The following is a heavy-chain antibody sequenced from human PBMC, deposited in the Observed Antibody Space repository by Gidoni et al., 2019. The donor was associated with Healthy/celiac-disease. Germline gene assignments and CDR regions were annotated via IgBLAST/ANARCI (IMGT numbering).Heavy chain of an antibody. CDR1: GGSISSGRYY. D-gene: IGHD6-6*01. Sequence: QVQLQESGPGLVKPSQTLSLTCTVSGGSISSGRYYWSWIRQPAGKGLEWIGRIYTSGSTNYNPSLKSRVTISVDTSKNQFSLKLSSVTAADTAVYYCARDRGADSSSPGWFDPWGQGTLVTVSS. V-gene: IGHV4-61*02. J-gene: IGHJ5*02. CDR2: IYTSGST. CDR3: ARDRGADSSSPGWFDP.